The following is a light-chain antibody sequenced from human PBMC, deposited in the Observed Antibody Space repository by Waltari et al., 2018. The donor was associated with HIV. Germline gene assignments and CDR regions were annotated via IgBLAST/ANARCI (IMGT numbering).Light chain of an antibody. Sequence: DIQMTQSPSTLSASVGDRVTITCRASQSISSWLAWYQQKPGKAPNLLIYKASSLESGVPSRFSGSGSETEFTLTISSLQPEDFATYYCQLTYSGLFTFGPGTKVDVK. V-gene: IGKV1-5*03. CDR2: KAS. CDR1: QSISSW. CDR3: QLTYSGLFT. J-gene: IGKJ3*01.